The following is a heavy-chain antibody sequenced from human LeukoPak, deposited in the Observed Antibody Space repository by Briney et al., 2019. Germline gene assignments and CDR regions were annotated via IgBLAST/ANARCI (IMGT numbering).Heavy chain of an antibody. D-gene: IGHD2-8*02. Sequence: PSETLSLTCTVSGGSISSYYWSWIRQPPGKGLEWIGYIYYSGSTNYNPSLKSRVTISVDTSKNQFSLKLSSVTAADTAVYYCARGGAPWSGYYYYGMDVWGQGTRSPSP. CDR1: GGSISSYY. V-gene: IGHV4-59*01. J-gene: IGHJ6*02. CDR2: IYYSGST. CDR3: ARGGAPWSGYYYYGMDV.